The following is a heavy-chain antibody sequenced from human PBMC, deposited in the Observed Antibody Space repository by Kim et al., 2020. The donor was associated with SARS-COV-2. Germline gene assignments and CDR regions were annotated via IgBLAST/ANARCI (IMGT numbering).Heavy chain of an antibody. V-gene: IGHV4-59*13. CDR1: GGSISSYY. D-gene: IGHD4-4*01. CDR2: IYYSGST. J-gene: IGHJ5*02. Sequence: SETLSLTCTVSGGSISSYYWSWIRQPPGKGLEWIGYIYYSGSTNYNPSLKSRVTISVDTSKNQFSLKLSSVTAADTAVYYCARSPGYSNYLGWFDPWGQGTLVTVSS. CDR3: ARSPGYSNYLGWFDP.